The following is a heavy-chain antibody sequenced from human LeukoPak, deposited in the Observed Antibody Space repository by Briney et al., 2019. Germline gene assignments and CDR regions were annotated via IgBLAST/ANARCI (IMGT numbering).Heavy chain of an antibody. CDR2: ISSSTNNT. V-gene: IGHV3-23*01. Sequence: GGSLRLSCAASGFTFSSYDVSWVRQAPGKGPEWVSVISSSTNNTYNADSVEGRFTISRDNSKNTLYLQMNSLRAEDTAVYYCAKEGGYDYYYFDYWGQGTLVTVSS. CDR3: AKEGGYDYYYFDY. J-gene: IGHJ4*02. CDR1: GFTFSSYD. D-gene: IGHD5-12*01.